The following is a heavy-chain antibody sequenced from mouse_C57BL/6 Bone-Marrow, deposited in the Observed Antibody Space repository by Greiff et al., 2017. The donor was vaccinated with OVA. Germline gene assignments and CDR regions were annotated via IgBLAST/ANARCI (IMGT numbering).Heavy chain of an antibody. CDR1: GYTFTDYE. Sequence: QVQLQQSGAELVRPGASVTLSCKASGYTFTDYEMHWVKQTPVHGLEWIGAIDPETGGNAYNQKFKGKAILTSDKSSSTSYMELRSLTSESSAVYYCTRALNWDWFAYWGQGTLVTVSA. CDR3: TRALNWDWFAY. D-gene: IGHD4-1*01. CDR2: IDPETGGN. V-gene: IGHV1-15*01. J-gene: IGHJ3*01.